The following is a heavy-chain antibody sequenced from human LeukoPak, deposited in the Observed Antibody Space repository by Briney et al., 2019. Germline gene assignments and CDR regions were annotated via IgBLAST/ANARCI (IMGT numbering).Heavy chain of an antibody. CDR1: GFTFDDYA. Sequence: GRSLRLSCAASGFTFDDYAMHWVRQVPGKGLERVSGISWNSGNIGYADSVKGRFTISRDNAKNALYLQMNSLRAEDMALYYCAKADCSSTICSFDYWGQGTLVTVSS. CDR3: AKADCSSTICSFDY. D-gene: IGHD2-2*01. CDR2: ISWNSGNI. V-gene: IGHV3-9*03. J-gene: IGHJ4*02.